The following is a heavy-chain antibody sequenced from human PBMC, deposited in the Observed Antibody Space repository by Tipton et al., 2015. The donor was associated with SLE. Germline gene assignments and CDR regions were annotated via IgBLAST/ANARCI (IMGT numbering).Heavy chain of an antibody. V-gene: IGHV4-59*08. Sequence: TLSLTCTVSGGPISSHYWSWFRQPPGKGLEWIGYIYYSGSTNYNPSLKSRVTISVDTSKNQFSLKLSSVTAADTAVYYCARHGLNSKAADPWGQGTLVTVSS. J-gene: IGHJ5*02. CDR2: IYYSGST. CDR1: GGPISSHY. CDR3: ARHGLNSKAADP. D-gene: IGHD6-6*01.